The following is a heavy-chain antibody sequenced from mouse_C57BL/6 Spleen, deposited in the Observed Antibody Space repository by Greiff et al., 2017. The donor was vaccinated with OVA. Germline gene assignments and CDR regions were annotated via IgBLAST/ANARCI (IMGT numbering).Heavy chain of an antibody. CDR1: GYAFSSSW. CDR3: ARKPYYDYDYAMDY. Sequence: VQLQQSGPELVKPGASVKISCKASGYAFSSSWMNWVKQRPGKGLEWIGRIYPGDGDTNYNGKFKGKATLTADKSSSTAYMQLSSLTSEDSAVYFGARKPYYDYDYAMDYWGQGTSVTVSS. V-gene: IGHV1-82*01. CDR2: IYPGDGDT. D-gene: IGHD2-4*01. J-gene: IGHJ4*01.